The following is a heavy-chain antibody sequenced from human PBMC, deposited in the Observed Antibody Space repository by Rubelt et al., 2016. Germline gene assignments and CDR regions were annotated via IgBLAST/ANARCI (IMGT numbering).Heavy chain of an antibody. D-gene: IGHD6-13*01. CDR2: IYPGDSDT. V-gene: IGHV5-51*03. Sequence: EVQLVQSGAEVKKPGESLKISCKGSGYRFTSYWIGWVRQMPGKGLEWMGIIYPGDSDTRYSPYFQGQITISAEKSITNAYLQWSSLKASDTAMYYCARLAARAEAGNPPDYWGQGTPVTVSS. J-gene: IGHJ4*02. CDR3: ARLAARAEAGNPPDY. CDR1: GYRFTSYW.